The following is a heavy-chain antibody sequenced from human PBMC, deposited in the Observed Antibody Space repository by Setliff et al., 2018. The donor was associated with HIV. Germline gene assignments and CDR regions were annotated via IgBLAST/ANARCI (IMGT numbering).Heavy chain of an antibody. J-gene: IGHJ4*02. Sequence: PGGSLRLSCAASGFTFTSYWMIWVRQPPGKGLEWVSLISWDGSSTYYAESVSGRFTISRDNRHNSLFLQMDSLRPEDTALYYCARGPTGSGDAYLDFWGRGILVTVSS. V-gene: IGHV3-43D*03. CDR3: ARGPTGSGDAYLDF. CDR2: ISWDGSST. CDR1: GFTFTSYW. D-gene: IGHD3-10*01.